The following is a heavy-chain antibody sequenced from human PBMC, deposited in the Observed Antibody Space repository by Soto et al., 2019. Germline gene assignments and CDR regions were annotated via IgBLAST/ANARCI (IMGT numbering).Heavy chain of an antibody. CDR2: INSDGSST. D-gene: IGHD1-20*01. J-gene: IGHJ3*02. V-gene: IGHV3-74*01. CDR1: GFTFSSYW. CDR3: ARAHIKVPNAFDI. Sequence: GGSLRLSCAGSGFTFSSYWMHWVRQAPGKGLVWVSRINSDGSSTSYADSVKGRFTISRDNAKNTLYLQMNSLRAEDTAVYYCARAHIKVPNAFDIWGQGTMVTVSS.